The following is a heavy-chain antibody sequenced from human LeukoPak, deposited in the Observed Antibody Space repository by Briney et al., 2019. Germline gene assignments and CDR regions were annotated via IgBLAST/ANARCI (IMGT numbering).Heavy chain of an antibody. V-gene: IGHV4-61*02. Sequence: SQTLSLTCTVSGGSVSSGSYYWSWIRQPAGKGLEWIGRIYTSGSTNYNPSLKRRVTISVDTSKNQFSLKLSSVTAADTAVYYCARVDLWSGYSIDYWGQGTLVTVSS. CDR3: ARVDLWSGYSIDY. CDR1: GGSVSSGSYY. D-gene: IGHD3-3*01. CDR2: IYTSGST. J-gene: IGHJ4*02.